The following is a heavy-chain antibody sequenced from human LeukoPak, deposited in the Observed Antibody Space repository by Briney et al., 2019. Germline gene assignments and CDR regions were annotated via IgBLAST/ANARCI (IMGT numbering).Heavy chain of an antibody. J-gene: IGHJ3*02. V-gene: IGHV3-30-3*01. CDR1: GFTFSSYA. CDR2: ISFDGSNK. Sequence: GRSLRLPCAASGFTFSSYAMHWVRQPPGKGLQWVAVISFDGSNKYYPDSVKGRFTISRDNSKNTLYLQMNSLRPEDTAVYYCARDAPSRDAFDIWGQGTMVTVSS. CDR3: ARDAPSRDAFDI.